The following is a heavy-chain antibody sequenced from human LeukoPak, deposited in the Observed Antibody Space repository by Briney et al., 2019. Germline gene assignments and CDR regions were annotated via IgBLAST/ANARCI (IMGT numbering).Heavy chain of an antibody. CDR3: AKDATAVPGTVYMDV. V-gene: IGHV3-48*03. CDR2: ISSSGSTI. D-gene: IGHD2-2*01. CDR1: GFTFSSYE. J-gene: IGHJ6*03. Sequence: GGSLRLSCAASGFTFSSYEMNWVRQAPGKGLEWVSYISSSGSTIYYADSVKGRFTISRDNAKNSVYLQMTSLRAEDTALYYCAKDATAVPGTVYMDVWGKGATVTISS.